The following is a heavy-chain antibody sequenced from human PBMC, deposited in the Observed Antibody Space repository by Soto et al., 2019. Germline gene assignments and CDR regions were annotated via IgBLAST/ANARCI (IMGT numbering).Heavy chain of an antibody. CDR2: IYYSGST. D-gene: IGHD1-26*01. Sequence: WETLSLTCTFSGVSISSSSYYWGWIRQPPGKGLEWIGSIYYSGSTYYNPSLKSRVTISVDTSKNQFSLKLSSVTAADTAVYYCARLMGGPNWFDPWGQGTLVTVSS. CDR3: ARLMGGPNWFDP. CDR1: GVSISSSSYY. V-gene: IGHV4-39*01. J-gene: IGHJ5*02.